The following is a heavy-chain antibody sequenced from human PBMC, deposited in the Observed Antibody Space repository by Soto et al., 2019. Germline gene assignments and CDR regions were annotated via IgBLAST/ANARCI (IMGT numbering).Heavy chain of an antibody. CDR2: IWYDGSNK. Sequence: QVQVVESGGGVVQPGRSLRLSCAASGFTFSSYGMHWVRQAPGKGLEWVAVIWYDGSNKYYADSVKGRFTISRDNSKNTLYLQMNSLRAEDTAVYYCARDDGDYALDIWGQGTMVTVSS. J-gene: IGHJ3*02. D-gene: IGHD4-17*01. CDR3: ARDDGDYALDI. V-gene: IGHV3-33*01. CDR1: GFTFSSYG.